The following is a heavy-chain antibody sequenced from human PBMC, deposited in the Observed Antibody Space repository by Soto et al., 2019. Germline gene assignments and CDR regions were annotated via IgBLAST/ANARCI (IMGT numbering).Heavy chain of an antibody. CDR2: IYYSGST. Sequence: SETLSLTCTVSGGSISSGDYYWSWIRQPPGKGLEWIGYIYYSGSTYYNPSLKSRVTISVDTSKNQFSLKLSSVTAADTAVYYCARGIVVIITGAARAFDIWGQGTMVTVSS. CDR3: ARGIVVIITGAARAFDI. V-gene: IGHV4-30-4*01. CDR1: GGSISSGDYY. J-gene: IGHJ3*02. D-gene: IGHD3-22*01.